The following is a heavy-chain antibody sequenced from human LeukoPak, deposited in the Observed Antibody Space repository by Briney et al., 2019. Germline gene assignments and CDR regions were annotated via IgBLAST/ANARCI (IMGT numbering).Heavy chain of an antibody. D-gene: IGHD6-13*01. V-gene: IGHV5-51*01. CDR1: GYSFTSYW. Sequence: GESLKISCKGSGYSFTSYWIGWVRQMPGKGLEWMGIIYPGDSDTRYSPSFQGQVTISADKSISTAYLQWSSLKASDTAMYYCARNLAAGTNYYYGMDVWGQGTTVTVSS. CDR3: ARNLAAGTNYYYGMDV. CDR2: IYPGDSDT. J-gene: IGHJ6*02.